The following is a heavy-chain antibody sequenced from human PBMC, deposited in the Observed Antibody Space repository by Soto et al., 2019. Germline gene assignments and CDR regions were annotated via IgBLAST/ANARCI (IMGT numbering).Heavy chain of an antibody. V-gene: IGHV4-39*07. CDR2: ISHSGTT. J-gene: IGHJ6*02. CDR3: ARVTMVIRDSDHFGVDV. CDR1: GGSVSSGSYY. Sequence: PSETLSLTCTVSGGSVSSGSYYWSWIRQPPGKGLEWIGSISHSGTTSYSPSLTSRVSISVDTSKNQVSLKLTSVTAADTAVYFCARVTMVIRDSDHFGVDVWGHGTTVTVSS. D-gene: IGHD4-17*01.